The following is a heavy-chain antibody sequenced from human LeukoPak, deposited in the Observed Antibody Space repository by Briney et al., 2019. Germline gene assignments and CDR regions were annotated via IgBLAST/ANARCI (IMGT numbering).Heavy chain of an antibody. J-gene: IGHJ2*01. V-gene: IGHV4-38-2*01. CDR3: ARRAIGYDSSGYYPNWYFDL. D-gene: IGHD3-22*01. CDR1: GYSISSGYY. CDR2: IYHSGST. Sequence: PSETLSLTCAVSGYSISSGYYWGWIRQPPGKGLEWIGSIYHSGSTYYNPSLKSRVTISVDTSKNQFSLKLSSVTAADTAVYYCARRAIGYDSSGYYPNWYFDLWGRGTLVTVSS.